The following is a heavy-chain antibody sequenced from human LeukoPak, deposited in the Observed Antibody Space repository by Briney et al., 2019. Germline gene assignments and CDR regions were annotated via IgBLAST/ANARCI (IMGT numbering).Heavy chain of an antibody. CDR2: ISYDGSNE. CDR3: ARDLGKLELIQGVFDY. J-gene: IGHJ4*02. CDR1: GFTFSSYT. D-gene: IGHD3-16*01. V-gene: IGHV3-30*01. Sequence: PGRFLRLSCAASGFTFSSYTTHWVRQAPGKGLEWVAVISYDGSNEYYADSVKGRFTISRDNSKNTLYLQMNSLRAEDTAVYYCARDLGKLELIQGVFDYWGQGTLVTVSS.